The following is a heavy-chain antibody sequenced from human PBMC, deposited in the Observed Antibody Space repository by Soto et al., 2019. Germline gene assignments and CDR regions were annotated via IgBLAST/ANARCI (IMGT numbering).Heavy chain of an antibody. CDR1: GGFVSSGSYY. V-gene: IGHV4-34*01. CDR2: MSHSGGT. D-gene: IGHD1-1*01. Sequence: QVQLQQWGAGLLKPSETLSLTCAVYGGFVSSGSYYWSWIRQPPGKGLEWIGAMSHSGGTHFNPSLKSRVTISVDTSKNQFSLKMSSVTAADTALYYCARVERGTATTVVDAFDIWGQGTMVTVSS. J-gene: IGHJ3*02. CDR3: ARVERGTATTVVDAFDI.